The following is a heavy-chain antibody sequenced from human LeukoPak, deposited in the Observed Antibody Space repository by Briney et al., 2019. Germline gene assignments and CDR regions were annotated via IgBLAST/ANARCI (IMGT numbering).Heavy chain of an antibody. CDR3: ARDRYTENYFDAFDI. CDR2: ISYDGINT. J-gene: IGHJ3*02. D-gene: IGHD3-16*02. Sequence: GGSLRLSCAVSGFTFNKYPMHWVRQAPGKGLQWVAVISYDGINTCLADSVKGRFTISRDNSKNMLFLQMNSLRTEDTAIYYCARDRYTENYFDAFDIWGQGAMVTVSS. V-gene: IGHV3-30*04. CDR1: GFTFNKYP.